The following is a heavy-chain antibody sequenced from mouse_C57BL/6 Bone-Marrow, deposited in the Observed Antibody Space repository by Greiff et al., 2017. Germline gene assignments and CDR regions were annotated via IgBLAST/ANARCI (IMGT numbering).Heavy chain of an antibody. V-gene: IGHV5-12*01. CDR2: INNGGGST. CDR1: GFTFSDYY. CDR3: ARHGAMDY. J-gene: IGHJ4*01. Sequence: EVMLVESGGGLVQPGGSLKLSCAASGFTFSDYYMYWVRQTPEKRLEWVAYINNGGGSTYYPDTVKGRFTISRDNAKNTLYLQMSRLKSEDTARYYCARHGAMDYWGQGTSVTVSS.